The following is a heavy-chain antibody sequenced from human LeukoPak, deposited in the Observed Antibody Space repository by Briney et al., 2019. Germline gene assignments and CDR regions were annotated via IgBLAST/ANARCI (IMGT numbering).Heavy chain of an antibody. CDR2: IYHTGST. Sequence: PSETLSLTCTVSGGSISSSPYYWGWIRQPPGKGLEWIGSIYHTGSTYYNPSLKSRVTISLDASNKQFSLRLSSVTAADTAVYYCARGSHPVTGTLGGYFDPWGQGTLVTVSS. J-gene: IGHJ4*02. CDR1: GGSISSSPYY. D-gene: IGHD6-19*01. V-gene: IGHV4-39*02. CDR3: ARGSHPVTGTLGGYFDP.